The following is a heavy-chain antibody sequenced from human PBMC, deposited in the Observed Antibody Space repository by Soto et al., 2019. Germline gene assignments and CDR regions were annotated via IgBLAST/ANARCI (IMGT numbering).Heavy chain of an antibody. CDR3: ARSRVPAETYSYYYYGMDV. CDR1: GYSFTSYW. CDR2: IYPGDSDT. J-gene: IGHJ6*02. V-gene: IGHV5-51*01. Sequence: GESLKISCKGSGYSFTSYWIGWVRQRPGKGLEWMGIIYPGDSDTRYSPSFQGQVTISADNSISTAYLQWSSLKASDTAMYYCARSRVPAETYSYYYYGMDVWGQGTTVTVSS.